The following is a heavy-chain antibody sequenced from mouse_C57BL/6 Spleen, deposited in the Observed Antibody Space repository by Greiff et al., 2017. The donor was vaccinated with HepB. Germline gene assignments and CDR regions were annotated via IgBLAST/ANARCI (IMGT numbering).Heavy chain of an antibody. J-gene: IGHJ2*01. CDR2: IYPGSGNT. CDR1: GYSFTSYY. CDR3: ARGSSGYFDY. V-gene: IGHV1-66*01. Sequence: QVTLKESGPELVKPGASVKISCKASGYSFTSYYIHWVKQRPGQGLEWIGWIYPGSGNTKYNEKFKGKATLTADTSSSTAYMQLSSLTSEDSAVYYCARGSSGYFDYWGQGTTLTVSS. D-gene: IGHD3-2*02.